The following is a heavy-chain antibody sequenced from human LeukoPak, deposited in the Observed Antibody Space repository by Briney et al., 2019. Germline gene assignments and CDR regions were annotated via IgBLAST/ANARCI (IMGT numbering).Heavy chain of an antibody. CDR2: INTNTGNP. CDR1: GYTFTSYY. CDR3: AREFGGLDY. J-gene: IGHJ4*02. V-gene: IGHV7-4-1*02. Sequence: ASVKVSCKASGYTFTSYYMHWVRQAPGQGLEWMGWINTNTGNPTYAQGFTGRFVFSLDTSVSTSYLQINSLKAEDTAVYYCAREFGGLDYWGQGTLVTVSS. D-gene: IGHD4-23*01.